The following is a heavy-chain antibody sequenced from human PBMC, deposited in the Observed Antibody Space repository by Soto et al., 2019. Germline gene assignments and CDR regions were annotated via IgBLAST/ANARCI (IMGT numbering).Heavy chain of an antibody. CDR3: AILRGRGYSYGYDY. J-gene: IGHJ4*02. CDR1: GGSISSGGYY. D-gene: IGHD5-18*01. CDR2: IYYSGST. Sequence: NPSETLSLTCTVSGGSISSGGYYWSWIRQHPGKGLEWIGYIYYSGSTYYNPSLKSRVTISVDTSKNQFSLKLSSVTAADTAVYYCAILRGRGYSYGYDYWGQGTLVTVSS. V-gene: IGHV4-31*03.